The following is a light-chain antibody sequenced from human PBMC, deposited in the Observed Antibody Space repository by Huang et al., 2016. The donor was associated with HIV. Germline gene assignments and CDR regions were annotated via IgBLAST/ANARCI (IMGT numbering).Light chain of an antibody. Sequence: EIVLTQSPATLSLSPGERATLSCRASQSVSRYLAWYQQKPGQAPRLLIYDASNRATGIPARCSGSGSGTDFTLTSSSLETEDSAVYYCQQRSNWPPLTFGGGTKVEIK. CDR2: DAS. V-gene: IGKV3-11*01. J-gene: IGKJ4*01. CDR1: QSVSRY. CDR3: QQRSNWPPLT.